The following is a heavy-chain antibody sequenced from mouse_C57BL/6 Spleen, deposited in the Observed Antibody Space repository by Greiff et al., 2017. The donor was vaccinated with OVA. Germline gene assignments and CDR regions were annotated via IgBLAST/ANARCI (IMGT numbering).Heavy chain of an antibody. V-gene: IGHV5-6*01. J-gene: IGHJ3*01. D-gene: IGHD2-4*01. CDR1: GFTFSSYG. CDR3: ARGGNDYDSWFAY. CDR2: ISSGGSYT. Sequence: EVQLVESGGDLVKPGGSLTLSCAASGFTFSSYGMSWVRQTPDKRLEWVATISSGGSYTYYPDSVKGRFTISRDNAKNTLYLQMSSLKSEDTAMYYCARGGNDYDSWFAYWGQGTLVTVSA.